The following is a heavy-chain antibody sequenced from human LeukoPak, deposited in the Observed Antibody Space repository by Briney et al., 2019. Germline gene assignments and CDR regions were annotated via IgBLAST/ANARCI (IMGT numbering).Heavy chain of an antibody. CDR2: ISSSSSYI. CDR3: AREVGDYGDSNWFDP. Sequence: GGSLRLSCAASGFTFSSYSMNWVRQAPGKGLEWVSSISSSSSYIYYADSVKGRFTISRDNAKNSLYLQMNSLRAEDTAVYYCAREVGDYGDSNWFDPWGQGTLVTVSS. J-gene: IGHJ5*02. V-gene: IGHV3-21*01. CDR1: GFTFSSYS. D-gene: IGHD4-17*01.